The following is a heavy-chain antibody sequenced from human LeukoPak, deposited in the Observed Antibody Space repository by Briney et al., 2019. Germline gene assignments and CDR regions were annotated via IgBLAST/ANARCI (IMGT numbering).Heavy chain of an antibody. V-gene: IGHV4-4*07. J-gene: IGHJ3*02. Sequence: SETLSLTCTVSGGSISSYYWSWIRQPAGKGLEWIGRIYTSGSTNYNPSLKSRVTMSVDTSKNQFSLKLSSVTAADTAVYYCARGYSSSVDDAFDIWGQGTMVTVSS. CDR2: IYTSGST. D-gene: IGHD6-6*01. CDR1: GGSISSYY. CDR3: ARGYSSSVDDAFDI.